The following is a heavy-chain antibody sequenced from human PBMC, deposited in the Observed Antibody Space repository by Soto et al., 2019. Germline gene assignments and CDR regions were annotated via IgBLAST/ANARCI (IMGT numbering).Heavy chain of an antibody. Sequence: QITLKESGPTLVKPTQPLTLTCTFSGFSLSTSGVGVGWIRQPPGKALEWVTLIYWDDDKRYSPSLKTRITINKDPSKSQVVLTMSNMDPVDTCTYYCACHIPGGYNDAFDIWGHGTMVTVSS. J-gene: IGHJ3*02. CDR3: ACHIPGGYNDAFDI. V-gene: IGHV2-5*02. CDR2: IYWDDDK. CDR1: GFSLSTSGVG. D-gene: IGHD3-22*01.